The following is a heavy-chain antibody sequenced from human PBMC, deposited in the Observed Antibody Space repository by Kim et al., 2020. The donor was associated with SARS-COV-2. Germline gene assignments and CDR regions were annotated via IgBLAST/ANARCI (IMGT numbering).Heavy chain of an antibody. D-gene: IGHD3-9*01. CDR1: GFTFSSYA. CDR3: ANNYDILTGYYGY. CDR2: ISGSGGST. Sequence: GGSLRLSCAASGFTFSSYAMSWVRQAPGKGLEWVSAISGSGGSTYYADSVKGRFTISRDNSKNTLYLQMNSLRAEDTAVYYCANNYDILTGYYGYWGQGTLVTVSS. J-gene: IGHJ4*02. V-gene: IGHV3-23*01.